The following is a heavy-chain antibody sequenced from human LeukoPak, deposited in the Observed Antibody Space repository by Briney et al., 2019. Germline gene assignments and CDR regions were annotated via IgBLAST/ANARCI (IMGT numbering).Heavy chain of an antibody. CDR2: IYYSGST. J-gene: IGHJ4*02. D-gene: IGHD4-17*01. Sequence: PSETLSLTCTVSGGSISSYYWSWIRQPPGKGLEWIGYIYYSGSTNYNPSLKSRVTISVDTSKNQFSLKLSSVTAADTAVYYCATKFGPYGDYDLNYWGQGTLVTVSS. CDR3: ATKFGPYGDYDLNY. V-gene: IGHV4-59*12. CDR1: GGSISSYY.